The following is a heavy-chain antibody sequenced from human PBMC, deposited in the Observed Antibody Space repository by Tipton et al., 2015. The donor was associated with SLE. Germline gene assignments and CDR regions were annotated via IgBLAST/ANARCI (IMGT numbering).Heavy chain of an antibody. V-gene: IGHV4-61*10. Sequence: GSLRLSCTVSGGSISSGSYYWSWIRQPAGKGLEWIGYIYYSGSTYYNPSLKSRVTISVDTSKNQFSLKLSSVTAADTAVYYCARFRYYDLLYYFDYWGQGTLVTVSS. D-gene: IGHD3-3*01. CDR3: ARFRYYDLLYYFDY. J-gene: IGHJ4*02. CDR2: IYYSGST. CDR1: GGSISSGSYY.